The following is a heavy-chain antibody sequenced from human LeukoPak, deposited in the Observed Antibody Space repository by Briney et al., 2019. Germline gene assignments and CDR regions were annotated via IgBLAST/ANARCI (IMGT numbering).Heavy chain of an antibody. J-gene: IGHJ6*03. CDR1: GFTFSGYR. Sequence: GGSLRLSCAASGFTFSGYRMNWVRQAPGKGLEWVSSIRSRNSYIYYADSLKGRFTISRDNAKNSLYLQMNSLRAEDTAVYYCAKPYYGSGSYRYYYYYYMDVWGKGTTVTVSS. CDR2: IRSRNSYI. V-gene: IGHV3-21*04. CDR3: AKPYYGSGSYRYYYYYYMDV. D-gene: IGHD3-10*01.